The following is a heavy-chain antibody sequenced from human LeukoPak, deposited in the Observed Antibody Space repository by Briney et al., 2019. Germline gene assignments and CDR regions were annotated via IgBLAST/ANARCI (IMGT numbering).Heavy chain of an antibody. J-gene: IGHJ4*02. V-gene: IGHV3-7*01. CDR3: ARAKNEMHN. CDR2: IKQDGSEK. Sequence: GGSLRLSCAAPGFTFSSYWMSWVRQAPGKGLEWVANIKQDGSEKYYVDSVKGRFTISRDNAKNSLYLQMNSLRAEDTAVYYCARAKNEMHNWGQGTLVTVSS. D-gene: IGHD5-24*01. CDR1: GFTFSSYW.